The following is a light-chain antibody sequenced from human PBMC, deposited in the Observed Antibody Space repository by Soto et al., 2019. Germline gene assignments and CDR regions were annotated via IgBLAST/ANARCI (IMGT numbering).Light chain of an antibody. CDR3: QQYDSSPPT. V-gene: IGKV3-20*01. Sequence: EIVLTQSPGTLSLSPGERATLSCRASQSVSSYLAWYQQKPGQAPRLLIYDTSTRATGIPDRFSGSGSGTDFTLTISRLKPEDFAVYYCQQYDSSPPTFGQGTNVDIK. CDR1: QSVSSY. CDR2: DTS. J-gene: IGKJ1*01.